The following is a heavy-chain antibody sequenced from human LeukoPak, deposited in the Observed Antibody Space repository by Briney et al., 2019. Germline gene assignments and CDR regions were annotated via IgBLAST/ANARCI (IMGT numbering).Heavy chain of an antibody. CDR2: ISISGRTI. V-gene: IGHV3-48*04. CDR1: GFTFSSYA. CDR3: ARPFYGDYGGWFDP. D-gene: IGHD4-17*01. Sequence: GGSLRLSCAASGFTFSSYAVSWVRQAPGKGLEWVSYISISGRTIYYVDSVRGRFTISRDNAKNSLYLQMDSLRAEDTAVYYCARPFYGDYGGWFDPWGQGTLVTVSS. J-gene: IGHJ5*02.